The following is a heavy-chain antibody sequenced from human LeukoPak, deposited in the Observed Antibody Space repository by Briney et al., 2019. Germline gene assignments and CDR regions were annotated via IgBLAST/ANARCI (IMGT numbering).Heavy chain of an antibody. D-gene: IGHD2-2*01. CDR1: GFTFSSYE. J-gene: IGHJ4*02. CDR3: ARVGSSTSCSDY. V-gene: IGHV3-48*03. Sequence: PGGSLRLSCAASGFTFSSYEMNWVRRAPGKGLEWVSYISSSGSTIYYADSVKGRFTISRDNAKNSLYLQMNSLRAEDTAVYYCARVGSSTSCSDYWGQGTLVTVSS. CDR2: ISSSGSTI.